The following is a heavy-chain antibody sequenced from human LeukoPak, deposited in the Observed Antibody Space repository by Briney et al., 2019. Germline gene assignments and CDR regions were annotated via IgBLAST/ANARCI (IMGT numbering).Heavy chain of an antibody. J-gene: IGHJ4*02. CDR2: INHSGST. CDR1: GGSFSGYY. Sequence: PSETLSLTCAVYGGSFSGYYWSWIRQPPGKGLEWIGEINHSGSTNYNPSLKSRVTISVDTSKNQFSLKLSSVTAADTAVYYCARGRGTVAGENPFDYWGQGTLVTVSS. V-gene: IGHV4-34*01. D-gene: IGHD6-19*01. CDR3: ARGRGTVAGENPFDY.